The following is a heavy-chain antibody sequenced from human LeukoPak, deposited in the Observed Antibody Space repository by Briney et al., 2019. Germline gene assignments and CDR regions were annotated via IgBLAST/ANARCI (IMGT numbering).Heavy chain of an antibody. CDR3: ARRNAMDV. J-gene: IGHJ6*02. Sequence: GGSLRLSCAASGFTFSDYWMTWVRQAPGKGLEWVANINRDGSERYYVDSVKGRFTISRDDAKSSLYLQMNSLRAEDTAVYYCARRNAMDVWGQGTTVIVFS. CDR1: GFTFSDYW. CDR2: INRDGSER. V-gene: IGHV3-7*03.